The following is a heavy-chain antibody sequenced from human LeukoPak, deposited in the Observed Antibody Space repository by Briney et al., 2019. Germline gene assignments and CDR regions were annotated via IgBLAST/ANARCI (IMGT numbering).Heavy chain of an antibody. J-gene: IGHJ5*02. CDR2: MSPNSGNT. V-gene: IGHV1-8*01. CDR1: GYIFTSYD. Sequence: GASVKVSCKASGYIFTSYDINWVRQATGQGFEWMGRMSPNSGNTAYAEKFQGRVTMTRDTSINTAYMDLSSLTSEDTAVYYCARGPINWFDPWGQGTLVTASS. CDR3: ARGPINWFDP.